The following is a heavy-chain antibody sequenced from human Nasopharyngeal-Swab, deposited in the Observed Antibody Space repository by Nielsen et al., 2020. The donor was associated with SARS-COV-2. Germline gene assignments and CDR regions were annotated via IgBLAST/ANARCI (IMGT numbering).Heavy chain of an antibody. J-gene: IGHJ1*01. D-gene: IGHD3-22*01. CDR3: AKDLAVITGYFQH. CDR2: ISGSGGST. Sequence: GSLRLSCAASGFTFSSYAMSWVRQAPGKGLEWVSAISGSGGSTYYADSAKGRFTISRDNSKNTLYLQMNSLRAEDTAVYYCAKDLAVITGYFQHWGQGTLVTVSS. V-gene: IGHV3-23*01. CDR1: GFTFSSYA.